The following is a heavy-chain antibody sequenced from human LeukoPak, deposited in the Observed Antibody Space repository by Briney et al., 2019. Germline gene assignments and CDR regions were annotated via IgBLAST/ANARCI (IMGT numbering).Heavy chain of an antibody. D-gene: IGHD5-18*01. V-gene: IGHV3-23*01. CDR3: AKDHGYSYGYNWFDP. CDR2: ISGSGGST. CDR1: GFTFSSYA. Sequence: GGSLRLSCAASGFTFSSYAMSWVRQAPGKGLEWVSAISGSGGSTYYADSVKGRFTISRDNSKNTLYLQMNSLRAEDTAVYYCAKDHGYSYGYNWFDPRGQGTLVTVSS. J-gene: IGHJ5*02.